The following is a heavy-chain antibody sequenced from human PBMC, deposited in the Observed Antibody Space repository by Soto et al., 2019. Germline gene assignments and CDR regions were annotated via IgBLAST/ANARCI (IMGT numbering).Heavy chain of an antibody. J-gene: IGHJ4*02. CDR1: GYAFTSYG. CDR2: IAPHSGRT. V-gene: IGHV1-18*04. D-gene: IGHD3-10*01. CDR3: ARAATGSYHSAY. Sequence: QVQLVQSGPEVKKPGASVRVSCMTSGYAFTSYGVNWVRQAPGQGLEWMGWIAPHSGRTTYLPKFQGRVTISADASTNTAYMELTSFSSDDTGIYFCARAATGSYHSAYWGQGTVVTVSS.